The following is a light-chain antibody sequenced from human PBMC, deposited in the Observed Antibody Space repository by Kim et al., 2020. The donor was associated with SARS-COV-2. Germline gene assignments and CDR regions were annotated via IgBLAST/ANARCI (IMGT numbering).Light chain of an antibody. V-gene: IGLV1-51*01. CDR3: GTWDSSLSAVV. CDR1: SSNIGNNY. J-gene: IGLJ2*01. CDR2: DNN. Sequence: GQKVTISVYGSSSNIGNNYVSWYQQLPGTAPKLLIYDNNKRPSGIPDRFSGSKSGTSATLGITGLQTGDEADYYCGTWDSSLSAVVFGGGTQLTVL.